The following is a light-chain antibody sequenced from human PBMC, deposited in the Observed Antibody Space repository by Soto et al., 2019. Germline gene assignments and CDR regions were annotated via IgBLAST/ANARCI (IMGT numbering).Light chain of an antibody. CDR1: QSVSRSL. Sequence: EIVLTQSPGTLSLSPGERATLSCSASQSVSRSLLAWYQQKPGQAPRLLIYGASTRATGIADRFSGSGSGTDFTLTSSSLEPEDFAVYYCQQYGNPPPYSFGQGTKLEIK. CDR2: GAS. V-gene: IGKV3-20*01. J-gene: IGKJ2*03. CDR3: QQYGNPPPYS.